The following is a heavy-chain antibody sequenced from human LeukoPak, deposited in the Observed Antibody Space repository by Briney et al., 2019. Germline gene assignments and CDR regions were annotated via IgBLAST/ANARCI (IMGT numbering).Heavy chain of an antibody. J-gene: IGHJ4*02. D-gene: IGHD3-10*01. CDR1: GFTFSSYA. Sequence: GGSLRLSCAASGFTFSSYAMSWVRQAPGKGLEWVAFIRYDGSNKYYADSVKGRFTISRDNSKNTLYLQMNSLRAEDTAVYYCAKTGFGMYYFDYWGQGTLVTVSS. CDR3: AKTGFGMYYFDY. V-gene: IGHV3-30*02. CDR2: IRYDGSNK.